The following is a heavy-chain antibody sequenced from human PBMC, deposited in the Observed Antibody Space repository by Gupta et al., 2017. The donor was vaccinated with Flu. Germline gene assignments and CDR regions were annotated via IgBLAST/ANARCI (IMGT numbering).Heavy chain of an antibody. CDR3: ARIRTYYYGSGSPGHFDY. J-gene: IGHJ4*02. CDR1: GFSLSTSGMC. V-gene: IGHV2-70*01. D-gene: IGHD3-10*01. CDR2: IDWDDDK. Sequence: QVTLRESGPALVKPTQTLTLTCTFSGFSLSTSGMCVSWIRQPPGKALEWLALIDWDDDKYYSTSLKTRLTISKDTSKNQVVLTMTNMDPVDTATYYCARIRTYYYGSGSPGHFDYWGQGTLVTVSS.